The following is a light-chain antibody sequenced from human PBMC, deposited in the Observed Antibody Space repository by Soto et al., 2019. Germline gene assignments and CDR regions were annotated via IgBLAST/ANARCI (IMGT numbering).Light chain of an antibody. J-gene: IGKJ2*01. Sequence: DIQMTQSPSSLSASVGDRVTITCRARQTIGTSLNWYQQKPGKAPKLLIYAASNLQSGVPSRFSGSGSGTDFTLTISSLQPEDFATYYCQTSYNIPSTFGQGTKLEI. CDR1: QTIGTS. CDR2: AAS. V-gene: IGKV1-39*01. CDR3: QTSYNIPST.